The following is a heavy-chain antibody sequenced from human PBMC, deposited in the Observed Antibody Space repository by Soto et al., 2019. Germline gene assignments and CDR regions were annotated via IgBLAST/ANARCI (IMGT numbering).Heavy chain of an antibody. Sequence: GGSLRLSCAASGFTFSSYAMHWVLQAPCKGLEWVAVISYDGSNKYYADSVKGRFTISRDNSKNTLYLQMNSLRAEDTAVYYCAREWSGRSGSPPPVWGQGTTVTVSS. CDR1: GFTFSSYA. CDR2: ISYDGSNK. V-gene: IGHV3-30-3*01. J-gene: IGHJ6*02. D-gene: IGHD6-19*01. CDR3: AREWSGRSGSPPPV.